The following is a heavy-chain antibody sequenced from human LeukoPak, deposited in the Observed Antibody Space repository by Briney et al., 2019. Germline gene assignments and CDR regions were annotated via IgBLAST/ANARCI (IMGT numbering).Heavy chain of an antibody. Sequence: QPGGSLRLSCAASGFSFSSYGMHWVRQAPGKGLEWVAVIWYDGSNKYYADSVKGRFTISRDNSKNTLYLQMNSLRVEDTAVYYCARVTASWHPYVDYWGQGTLVTVSS. D-gene: IGHD2-2*01. CDR2: IWYDGSNK. CDR1: GFSFSSYG. J-gene: IGHJ4*02. CDR3: ARVTASWHPYVDY. V-gene: IGHV3-33*01.